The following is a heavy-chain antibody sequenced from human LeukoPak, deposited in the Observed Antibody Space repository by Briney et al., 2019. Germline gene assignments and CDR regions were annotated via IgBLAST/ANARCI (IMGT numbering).Heavy chain of an antibody. CDR3: ARDPSSWSSSWNDY. D-gene: IGHD6-13*01. CDR1: GFTFSSYG. CDR2: IWYDGSNK. J-gene: IGHJ4*02. Sequence: GRSLRLSCAASGFTFSSYGMHWVRQAPGKGLDWVAVIWYDGSNKYYADSVKGRFTISRDNSKNTLYLQMNSLRAEDTAVYYCARDPSSWSSSWNDYWGQGTLVTVSS. V-gene: IGHV3-33*01.